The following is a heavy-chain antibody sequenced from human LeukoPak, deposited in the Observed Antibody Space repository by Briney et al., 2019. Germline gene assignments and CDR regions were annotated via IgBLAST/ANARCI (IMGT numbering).Heavy chain of an antibody. Sequence: SETLSLTCTVSGGSISSGSYYWSWIRQPAGKGREWIGRIYTSGSTNYNPSLKSRVTISVDTSKNQFSLRLSSVTAADTAVYYCARGSKLEEDAFDIWGQGTMVTVSS. V-gene: IGHV4-61*02. CDR3: ARGSKLEEDAFDI. J-gene: IGHJ3*02. CDR1: GGSISSGSYY. D-gene: IGHD1-26*01. CDR2: IYTSGST.